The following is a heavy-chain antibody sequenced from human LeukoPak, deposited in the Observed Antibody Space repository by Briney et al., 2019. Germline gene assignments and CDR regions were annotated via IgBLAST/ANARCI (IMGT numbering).Heavy chain of an antibody. V-gene: IGHV4-34*01. CDR1: GGSFSGYY. Sequence: PSETLSLTCAVYGGSFSGYYWSWIRQPPGRGLEWIGEINQSGSTNYNPSLKSRVTISADTSKNQFSLKLSSVTAADTAVYYCARGELVIVPAVNYLYYYMDVWGKGTTVTVSS. CDR2: INQSGST. J-gene: IGHJ6*03. CDR3: ARGELVIVPAVNYLYYYMDV. D-gene: IGHD2-2*01.